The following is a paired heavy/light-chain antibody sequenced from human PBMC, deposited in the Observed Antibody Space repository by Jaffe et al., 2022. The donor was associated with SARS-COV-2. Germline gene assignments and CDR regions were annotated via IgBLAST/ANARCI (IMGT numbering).Light chain of an antibody. CDR3: AAWDDSLKGPG. Sequence: QSVLTQPPSASGTPGQRVTISCSGSSSNIGSNAVNWYQQLPGTAPKLLIYSNDLRPSGVPDRFSGSKSGTSASLAISGLRSEDEADYYCAAWDDSLKGPGFGGGTKLTVL. CDR2: SND. V-gene: IGLV1-44*01. CDR1: SSNIGSNA. J-gene: IGLJ3*02.
Heavy chain of an antibody. Sequence: QLQLQESGPGLVKPSETLSLTCTVSGGSIGSGNYYWGWVRQPPGKGLEWIGSMYYSGPSYYNPSLKSRVTISVDKSKNQVSLKLDSVTAADTAVYYCARYYDSNGWERRFDPWGQGTLVTVSS. CDR2: MYYSGPS. D-gene: IGHD6-19*01. CDR1: GGSIGSGNYY. J-gene: IGHJ5*02. CDR3: ARYYDSNGWERRFDP. V-gene: IGHV4-39*01.